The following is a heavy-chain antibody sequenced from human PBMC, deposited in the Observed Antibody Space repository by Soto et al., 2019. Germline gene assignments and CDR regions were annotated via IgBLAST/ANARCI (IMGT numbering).Heavy chain of an antibody. CDR3: ARFGTSPNGNWFDP. Sequence: SETLPLTCTVSCGSISSDYWNWIRQPPGKGLEWIGYVYHSWSTKYNPSLKSRVTISVDTSKNQLSLKLSSVTAADTAVYYCARFGTSPNGNWFDPWGQGTLVTVSS. CDR2: VYHSWST. J-gene: IGHJ5*02. V-gene: IGHV4-59*01. D-gene: IGHD3-10*01. CDR1: CGSISSDY.